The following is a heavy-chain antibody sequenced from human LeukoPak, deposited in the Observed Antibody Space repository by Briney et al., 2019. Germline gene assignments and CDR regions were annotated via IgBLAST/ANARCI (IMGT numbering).Heavy chain of an antibody. V-gene: IGHV4-39*07. CDR2: IYYSGST. CDR1: GGSISSSNFY. Sequence: SETLSLTCTVSGGSISSSNFYWGWIRQPPGKGLEGIGSIYYSGSTYYNPSLKSRVIIAVDTYKNQFYLKLSSVTAAATAVYYCARDARVQKWFGELLKTTTYYFDYWGQGTMVTVSS. J-gene: IGHJ4*02. D-gene: IGHD3-10*01. CDR3: ARDARVQKWFGELLKTTTYYFDY.